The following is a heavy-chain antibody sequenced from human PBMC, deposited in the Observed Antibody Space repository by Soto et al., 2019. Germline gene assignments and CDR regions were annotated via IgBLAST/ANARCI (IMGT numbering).Heavy chain of an antibody. Sequence: SVKVSCKSSGGTFSSDAVSWVRQENGQGLEWMGGIIPIFGTANYAQKFQGRVTITADESTSTAYMELSSLRSEDTAVYYCARDCSSTSCSYADYYYYYGMDVWGQGTTVTVSS. D-gene: IGHD2-2*01. CDR2: IIPIFGTA. V-gene: IGHV1-69*13. J-gene: IGHJ6*02. CDR1: GGTFSSDA. CDR3: ARDCSSTSCSYADYYYYYGMDV.